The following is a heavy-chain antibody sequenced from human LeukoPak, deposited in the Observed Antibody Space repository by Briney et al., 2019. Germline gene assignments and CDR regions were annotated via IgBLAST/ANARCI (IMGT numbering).Heavy chain of an antibody. CDR1: GDSISSSSYY. CDR3: ARHYLPGSGNSGYMVV. Sequence: SETLSLTCTVSGDSISSSSYYWGWIRQPPGKGLEWIGSIYYSGSTYYSPSLKSRVTMSVDTSKNQFSLKLRSVTAADTAVYDCARHYLPGSGNSGYMVVWGKGATVTVSS. D-gene: IGHD3-10*01. CDR2: IYYSGST. J-gene: IGHJ6*03. V-gene: IGHV4-39*01.